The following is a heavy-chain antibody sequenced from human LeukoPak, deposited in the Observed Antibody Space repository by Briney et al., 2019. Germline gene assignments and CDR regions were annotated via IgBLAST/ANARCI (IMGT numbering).Heavy chain of an antibody. CDR2: IIGKTTST. D-gene: IGHD2-2*01. CDR1: GFSFSSYA. Sequence: PGGSLRLSCAASGFSFSSYAMGWVRLAPGKGLEWVSTIIGKTTSTDYADSVKGRFTISRDNSKNTLYLQMNSLRAEDTAVYYCARDQGVVVPGAFDIWGQGTMVTVSS. J-gene: IGHJ3*02. CDR3: ARDQGVVVPGAFDI. V-gene: IGHV3-23*01.